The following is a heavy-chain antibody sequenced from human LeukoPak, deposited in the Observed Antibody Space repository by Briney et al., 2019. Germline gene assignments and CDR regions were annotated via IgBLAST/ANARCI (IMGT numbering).Heavy chain of an antibody. CDR2: ISAYNGNT. CDR3: ARLARSSGWYQQNYYYYYMDV. Sequence: GASVKVSCKASGYTFTSYGISWVRQAPGQGLEWMGWISAYNGNTNYAQKLQGRVTMSTDTSTSTGYMELRSLRSDDTAVYYCARLARSSGWYQQNYYYYYMDVWGKGTTVTVSS. CDR1: GYTFTSYG. D-gene: IGHD6-19*01. V-gene: IGHV1-18*01. J-gene: IGHJ6*03.